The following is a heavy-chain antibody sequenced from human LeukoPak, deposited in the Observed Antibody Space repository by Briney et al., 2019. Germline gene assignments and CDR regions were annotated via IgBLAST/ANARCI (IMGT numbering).Heavy chain of an antibody. Sequence: SETLSLTCTVSGASVSSGGYYWSWIRQPPGKGLEWIGRIYTSGSTNYNPSLKSRVTMSVDTSKNQFSLKLSSVTAADTAVYYCARSAGATIRSSYFDYWGQGTLVTVSS. CDR1: GASVSSGGYY. CDR2: IYTSGST. V-gene: IGHV4-61*08. J-gene: IGHJ4*02. D-gene: IGHD5-12*01. CDR3: ARSAGATIRSSYFDY.